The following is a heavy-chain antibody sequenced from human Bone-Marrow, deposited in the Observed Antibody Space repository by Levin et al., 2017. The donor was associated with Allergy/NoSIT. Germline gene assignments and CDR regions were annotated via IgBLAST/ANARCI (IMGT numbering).Heavy chain of an antibody. CDR2: ISSYDGSDE. CDR1: GFKFRNYA. J-gene: IGHJ2*01. V-gene: IGHV3-30*18. CDR3: AKQTTWRGSAKKLNWYFEF. Sequence: GGSLRLSCAASGFKFRNYAMHWVRQAPGKGLAWVAVISSYDGSDEDYADSVKGRFTVSRDNSKNTLFLQMNSLRPEDTAVYFCAKQTTWRGSAKKLNWYFEFWGRGTLVTVSS. D-gene: IGHD1-14*01.